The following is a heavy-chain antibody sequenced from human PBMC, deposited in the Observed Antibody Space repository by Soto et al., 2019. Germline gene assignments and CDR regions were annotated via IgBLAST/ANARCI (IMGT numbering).Heavy chain of an antibody. J-gene: IGHJ6*02. CDR2: ISYGGSNK. V-gene: IGHV3-30-3*01. CDR3: ARDKGAARDSGMDV. Sequence: AGGSLRLSCAASGFTFSSYAMHWVRQAPGKGLEWVAVISYGGSNKYYADSVKGRFTISRDNSKNTLYLQMNSLRAEDTAVYYCARDKGAARDSGMDVWGQGTTVTVSS. CDR1: GFTFSSYA. D-gene: IGHD6-6*01.